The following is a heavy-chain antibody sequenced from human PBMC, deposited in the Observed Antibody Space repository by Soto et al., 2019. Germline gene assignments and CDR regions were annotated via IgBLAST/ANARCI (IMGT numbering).Heavy chain of an antibody. CDR3: AKKGLGSLTTFCSGSGCHYAFDM. CDR1: GFTFSSYA. V-gene: IGHV3-23*01. CDR2: ISGGGDGT. J-gene: IGHJ3*02. D-gene: IGHD2-15*01. Sequence: EVQLLESGGGVVQPGGSLRLSCAASGFTFSSYAMRWVRQPPGKGLEWVSTISGGGDGTYYADSMKGHCTISRDNSKNTLYLQMNSLRAEDTAIYYCAKKGLGSLTTFCSGSGCHYAFDMWGQGTMVTVSS.